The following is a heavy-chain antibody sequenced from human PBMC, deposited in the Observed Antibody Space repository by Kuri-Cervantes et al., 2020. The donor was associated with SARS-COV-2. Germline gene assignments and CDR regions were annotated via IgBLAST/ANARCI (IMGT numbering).Heavy chain of an antibody. Sequence: SETLSLTCTVSGGSISSSSYYWGWIRQPPGKGLEWIGSIYYSGSTYYNPSLKSRVTISVDTSKNQFSLKLSSVTAADMAVYYCARTQGVAARRGDHNWFDPWGQGTLVTVSS. CDR1: GGSISSSSYY. V-gene: IGHV4-39*01. D-gene: IGHD6-6*01. J-gene: IGHJ5*02. CDR2: IYYSGST. CDR3: ARTQGVAARRGDHNWFDP.